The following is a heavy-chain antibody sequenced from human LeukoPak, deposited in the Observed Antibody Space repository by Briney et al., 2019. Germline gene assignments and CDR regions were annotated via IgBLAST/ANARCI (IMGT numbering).Heavy chain of an antibody. Sequence: GATVKISCKASGYTFTDYYMHWVQQAPGKGLEWMGRVDPEDGETIYAEKFQGRVTITADTSTDTAYMELSSLRSEDTAVYYCATGLHQPSLEWLLSQNSVDYWGQGTLVTVSS. CDR1: GYTFTDYY. CDR3: ATGLHQPSLEWLLSQNSVDY. CDR2: VDPEDGET. J-gene: IGHJ4*02. D-gene: IGHD3-3*01. V-gene: IGHV1-69-2*01.